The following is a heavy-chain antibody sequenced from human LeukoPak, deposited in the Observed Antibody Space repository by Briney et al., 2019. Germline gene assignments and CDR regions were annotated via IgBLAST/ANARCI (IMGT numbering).Heavy chain of an antibody. J-gene: IGHJ4*02. Sequence: SVKVSCKASGGTFSSYAISWVRQAPGRGLEWMGGIIPIFGTANYAQKFQGRVTITADESTSTAYMELSSLRSEDTAVYYCARGIVGATHFDYWGQGTLVTVSS. V-gene: IGHV1-69*13. CDR3: ARGIVGATHFDY. CDR2: IIPIFGTA. CDR1: GGTFSSYA. D-gene: IGHD1-26*01.